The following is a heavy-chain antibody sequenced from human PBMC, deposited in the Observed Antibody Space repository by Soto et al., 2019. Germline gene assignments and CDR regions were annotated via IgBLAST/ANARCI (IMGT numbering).Heavy chain of an antibody. CDR1: GFTFDDYA. CDR3: TKGHGDYEGWFDP. V-gene: IGHV3-9*01. CDR2: ISWNSGSI. Sequence: EVQLVESGGGLVQPGRSLRLSCAASGFTFDDYAMHWVRQAPGKGLEWVSGISWNSGSIAYADSVKGRFTISRDNAKNSLYLQMNSLRAEDTALYYCTKGHGDYEGWFDPWGQGTLVTVSS. J-gene: IGHJ5*02. D-gene: IGHD4-17*01.